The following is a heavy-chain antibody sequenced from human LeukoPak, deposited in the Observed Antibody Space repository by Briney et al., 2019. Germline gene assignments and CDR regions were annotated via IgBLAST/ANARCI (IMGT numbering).Heavy chain of an antibody. CDR2: IKTKTGGGAT. D-gene: IGHD6-19*01. V-gene: IGHV3-49*04. CDR1: GFNFGVYA. Sequence: GGSLRLSCTVSGFNFGVYAMSWVRQAPGKGLEWVGLIKTKTGGGATKYAASVEDRFIISRDDSKSIAYLQMSSLKTEDTAVYYCVRMGGGNSGWLFQHWGQGTLVSVSS. CDR3: VRMGGGNSGWLFQH. J-gene: IGHJ1*01.